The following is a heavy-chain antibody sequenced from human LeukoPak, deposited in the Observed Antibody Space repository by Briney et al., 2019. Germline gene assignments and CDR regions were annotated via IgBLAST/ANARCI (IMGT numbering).Heavy chain of an antibody. CDR1: GFTFSSYV. J-gene: IGHJ6*02. CDR3: AKDKPLTYCSGGSCSLYYYYGMDV. Sequence: GGSLRLSCAASGFTFSSYVMPRVRQAPGKGLEWVAVISYDGSNKYYAYSVKGRFTISRDNCKNTLYLQMNSLRAEDTAVYYCAKDKPLTYCSGGSCSLYYYYGMDVWGQGTTVTVSS. V-gene: IGHV3-30*18. D-gene: IGHD2-15*01. CDR2: ISYDGSNK.